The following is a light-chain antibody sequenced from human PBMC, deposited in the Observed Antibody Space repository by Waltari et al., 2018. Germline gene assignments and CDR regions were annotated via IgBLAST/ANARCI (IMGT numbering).Light chain of an antibody. J-gene: IGKJ5*01. CDR2: DAS. Sequence: AIQLTQSPSYLSASVGDRVTITCRASQGISSALAWYQQKPGKAPKVLIYDASSLESGVPSRFRGSGSGTYFTLTISSLQPEDFATYYCQQFNSFPITFGLGTRLDIK. CDR3: QQFNSFPIT. V-gene: IGKV1-13*02. CDR1: QGISSA.